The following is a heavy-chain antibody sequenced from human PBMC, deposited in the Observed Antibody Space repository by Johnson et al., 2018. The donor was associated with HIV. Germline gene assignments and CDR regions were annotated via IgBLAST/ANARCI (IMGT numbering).Heavy chain of an antibody. Sequence: VQLVESGGGLVQPGGSLRLSCAASGFTVSRNYMSWVRQAPGKGLGWVSVVYSGGSTYYADSVKDSITVSRDKSKTTVYLQMNSLGDEDTAVYYCARGYILTGYSGAFDLWGQGTMVTVSS. V-gene: IGHV3-66*01. D-gene: IGHD3-9*01. CDR2: VYSGGST. J-gene: IGHJ3*01. CDR1: GFTVSRNY. CDR3: ARGYILTGYSGAFDL.